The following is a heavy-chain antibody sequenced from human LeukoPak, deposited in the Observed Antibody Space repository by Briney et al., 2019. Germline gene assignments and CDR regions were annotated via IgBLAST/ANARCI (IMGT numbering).Heavy chain of an antibody. V-gene: IGHV4-59*11. D-gene: IGHD3-16*02. CDR3: ARCQCGPGELSLGYDY. Sequence: PSETLSLTCTVSGGSISSHYWSWIRKPPGKGLEWIGYIYYSGSTNYNPSLKSRVTISVDTSKNQFSLKLSSVTAADTAVYYCARCQCGPGELSLGYDYWGQGTLVTVSS. J-gene: IGHJ4*02. CDR1: GGSISSHY. CDR2: IYYSGST.